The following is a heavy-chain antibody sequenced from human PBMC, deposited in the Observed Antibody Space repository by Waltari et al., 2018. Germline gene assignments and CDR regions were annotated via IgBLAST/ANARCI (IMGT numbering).Heavy chain of an antibody. Sequence: EVQLVESGGGLIQPGGSLRLSCAASGFTVSSNDMSWVRQAPGKGLGWFSVICGGGSTYYADSVKGRFTNSRDNSKNTLYLQMNSLRAEDTAVYYCRGRGSDYSDLDIWGQGTMVTVSS. J-gene: IGHJ3*02. CDR2: ICGGGST. V-gene: IGHV3-53*01. CDR1: GFTVSSND. CDR3: RGRGSDYSDLDI. D-gene: IGHD4-17*01.